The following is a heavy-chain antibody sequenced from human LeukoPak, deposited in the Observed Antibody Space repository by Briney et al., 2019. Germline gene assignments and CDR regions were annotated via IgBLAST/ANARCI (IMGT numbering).Heavy chain of an antibody. J-gene: IGHJ6*02. CDR1: GGSITHYY. Sequence: SETLSLTCTVSGGSITHYYWTWIRQPPGKTLEWIGYSYYSGSTKYNPSLKSRVTISVDTSKNQFSLKLSSVTAADTAVYYCARGSWLQAYYYYGMDVWGQGTTVTVSS. CDR3: ARGSWLQAYYYYGMDV. CDR2: SYYSGST. D-gene: IGHD5-12*01. V-gene: IGHV4-59*12.